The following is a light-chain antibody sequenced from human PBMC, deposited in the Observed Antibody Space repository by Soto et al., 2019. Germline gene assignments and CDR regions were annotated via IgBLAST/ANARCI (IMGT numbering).Light chain of an antibody. CDR2: AAS. CDR3: QQTYSTTPT. V-gene: IGKV1-39*01. Sequence: DIQMTQSPSSLSASVGARFTITCRASQSISNYLNWYQQKAGLAPKXXIYAASSLQSGVPSRFSGSGSGTDFTLTISSLKNEDFATYYCQQTYSTTPTFGQGTKVDI. J-gene: IGKJ1*01. CDR1: QSISNY.